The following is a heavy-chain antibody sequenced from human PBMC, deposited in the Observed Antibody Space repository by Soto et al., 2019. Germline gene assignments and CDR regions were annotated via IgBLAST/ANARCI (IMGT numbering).Heavy chain of an antibody. J-gene: IGHJ4*02. CDR2: ISWNNHGI. CDR3: AKDDHCSGGGCYGGFDS. D-gene: IGHD2-15*01. CDR1: GFTFDEVS. Sequence: VELVESGGGLIQPGRSLRLSCAASGFTFDEVSMHWVRQVPGKGPEWVSGISWNNHGIGYAGSVKGRFTISRDNAKNSLFLQMNGLRSEDTALYYCAKDDHCSGGGCYGGFDSWGQGVLVTVSP. V-gene: IGHV3-9*01.